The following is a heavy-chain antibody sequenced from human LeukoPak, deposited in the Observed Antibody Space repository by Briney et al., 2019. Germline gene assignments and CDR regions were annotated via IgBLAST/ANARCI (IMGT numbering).Heavy chain of an antibody. V-gene: IGHV3-7*03. CDR2: IKQDGSEK. J-gene: IGHJ3*01. D-gene: IGHD4-17*01. CDR1: GFNFSSYW. CDR3: AEDWPTVPG. Sequence: GGSLRLSCAASGFNFSSYWMSWVRQAPGKGLEWVANIKQDGSEKYYVDSVKGRFTISRDNAKNSLYLQMNSVRPEDTAVYYCAEDWPTVPGGGQGTMVTVSS.